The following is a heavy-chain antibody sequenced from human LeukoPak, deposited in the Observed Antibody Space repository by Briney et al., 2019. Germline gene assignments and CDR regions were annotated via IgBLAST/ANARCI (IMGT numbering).Heavy chain of an antibody. CDR3: ARDHIIVVVTATHFDY. CDR2: IKQDGSEK. J-gene: IGHJ4*02. V-gene: IGHV3-7*04. Sequence: PGRSLRLSCAASGFTFSSYGIHWVREAPGKGLEWVANIKQDGSEKYYVDSVKGRFTISRDNAKNSLYLQMNSLRAEDTAVYYCARDHIIVVVTATHFDYWGQGTLVTVSS. CDR1: GFTFSSYG. D-gene: IGHD2-21*02.